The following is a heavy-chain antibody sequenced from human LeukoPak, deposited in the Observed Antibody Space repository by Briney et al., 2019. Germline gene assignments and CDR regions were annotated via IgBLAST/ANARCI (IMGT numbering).Heavy chain of an antibody. CDR1: GYTFTSYD. D-gene: IGHD3-10*01. J-gene: IGHJ6*04. CDR3: AAVLWFGELDGDV. V-gene: IGHV1-8*03. Sequence: ASVKVSCKASGYTFTSYDINWVRQATGQGLEWMGWMNPNSGNTGYAQKFQGRVAITRNTSISTAYMELSSLRSEDTAVYYCAAVLWFGELDGDVWGKGTTVTVSS. CDR2: MNPNSGNT.